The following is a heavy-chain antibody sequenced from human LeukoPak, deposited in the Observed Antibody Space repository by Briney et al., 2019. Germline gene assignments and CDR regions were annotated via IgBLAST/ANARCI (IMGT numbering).Heavy chain of an antibody. V-gene: IGHV3-30*02. CDR2: IQYDGSNA. Sequence: ESGGSLRLSCAASGFTFSSYGMHWVRQAPRKGLDWVAFIQYDGSNAYYADSVKGRSTFSRDNSKNTLYLQMDSLRAEDTAVYYCARTPDTAMVTGWFDPWGQGTLVTVSS. CDR1: GFTFSSYG. CDR3: ARTPDTAMVTGWFDP. J-gene: IGHJ5*02. D-gene: IGHD5-18*01.